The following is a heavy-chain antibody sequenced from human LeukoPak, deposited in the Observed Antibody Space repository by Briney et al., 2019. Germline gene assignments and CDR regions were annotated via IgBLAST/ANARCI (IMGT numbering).Heavy chain of an antibody. J-gene: IGHJ4*02. CDR3: ARDPGSGYYDSSGPKY. D-gene: IGHD3-22*01. CDR2: FDPEDGET. Sequence: ASVKVSCKVSGYTLTELSMHWVRQAPGKGLEWMGGFDPEDGETIYAQKFQGRVTMTEDTSTDTAYMELSSLRSEDTAVYYCARDPGSGYYDSSGPKYWGQGTLVTVSS. V-gene: IGHV1-24*01. CDR1: GYTLTELS.